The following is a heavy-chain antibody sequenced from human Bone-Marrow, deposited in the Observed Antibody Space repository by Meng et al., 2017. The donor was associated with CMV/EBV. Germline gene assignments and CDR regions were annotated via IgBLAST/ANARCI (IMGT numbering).Heavy chain of an antibody. CDR3: ARVYCSSTSCLSAEYFQH. V-gene: IGHV3-74*01. CDR2: INSDGSST. J-gene: IGHJ1*01. D-gene: IGHD2-2*01. CDR1: GFTFSSYW. Sequence: GGSLRLSCAASGFTFSSYWMHWVRQAAGKGLVWVSRINSDGSSTSYADSVKGRFTISRDNAKNTLYLQMNSLRAEDTAVYYCARVYCSSTSCLSAEYFQHWGQGTLVTVSS.